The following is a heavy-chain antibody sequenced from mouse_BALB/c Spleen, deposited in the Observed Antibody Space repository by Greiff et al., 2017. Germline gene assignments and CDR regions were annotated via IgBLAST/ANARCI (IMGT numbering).Heavy chain of an antibody. J-gene: IGHJ3*01. CDR3: ARSIYDCYDWFAY. D-gene: IGHD2-3*01. CDR1: GYAFSSYW. Sequence: VQLKESGPELVKPGASVKISCTASGYAFSSYWMNWVRQRPGQGLEWIGRIYPGDGDTNYNGKFKGKATLTADKSSSTAYMQLSSLTSVDSAVYFCARSIYDCYDWFAYWGQGTLVTVSA. CDR2: IYPGDGDT. V-gene: IGHV1-80*01.